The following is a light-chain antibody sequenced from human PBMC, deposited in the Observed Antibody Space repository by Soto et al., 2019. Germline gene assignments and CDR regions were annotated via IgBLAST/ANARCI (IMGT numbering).Light chain of an antibody. J-gene: IGKJ1*01. Sequence: PWESATLSRRASQSLRSGDLACDQQKPGQAPRLLIYGASSRATGIPDRFSGSGSGTDFTLTIRRLEPEDFAVYYCQQSGSSLTWTFGKGHKVDIK. V-gene: IGKV3-20*01. CDR2: GAS. CDR3: QQSGSSLTWT. CDR1: QSLRSGD.